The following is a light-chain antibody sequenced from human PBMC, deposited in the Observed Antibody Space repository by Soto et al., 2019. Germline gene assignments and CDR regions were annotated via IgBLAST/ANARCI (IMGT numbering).Light chain of an antibody. V-gene: IGKV3-15*01. CDR2: GAS. CDR3: QQYNNWPPYT. J-gene: IGKJ2*01. Sequence: EIVMTQSPVTLSVSPGESATLSCRASQSVSSNLAWYQQKSGQAPRLHIYGASTRATGIPARFSGSGSGTEFTLTISSLQSEDFAVYYCQQYNNWPPYTFGQGTKLEIK. CDR1: QSVSSN.